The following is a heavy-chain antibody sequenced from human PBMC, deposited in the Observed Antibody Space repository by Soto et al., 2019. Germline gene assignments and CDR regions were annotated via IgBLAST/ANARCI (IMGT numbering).Heavy chain of an antibody. CDR3: ARDVGATSGMDV. V-gene: IGHV3-21*01. CDR1: GFTFSSYS. D-gene: IGHD1-26*01. J-gene: IGHJ6*02. CDR2: ISSSSSYI. Sequence: GGSLRLSCAASGFTFSSYSMNWVRQAPGKGLEWVSSISSSSSYIYYADSVKGRFTISRDNAKNSLYLQMNSLRAEDTAVYYCARDVGATSGMDVWGQGTTVTVSS.